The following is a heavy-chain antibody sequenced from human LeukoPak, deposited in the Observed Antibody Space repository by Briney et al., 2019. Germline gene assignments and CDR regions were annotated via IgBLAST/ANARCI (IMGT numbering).Heavy chain of an antibody. V-gene: IGHV1-69*04. CDR2: IIPVLGIA. D-gene: IGHD3-10*01. CDR1: GGTFSSYA. Sequence: SVKVSCKASGGTFSSYAISWVRQAPGQGLEWMGRIIPVLGIANYAQKFQGRVTITADKSTSTAYMELSSLRSEDTAVYYCARDGITMVRGGGFDPWGQGTLVTVSS. J-gene: IGHJ5*02. CDR3: ARDGITMVRGGGFDP.